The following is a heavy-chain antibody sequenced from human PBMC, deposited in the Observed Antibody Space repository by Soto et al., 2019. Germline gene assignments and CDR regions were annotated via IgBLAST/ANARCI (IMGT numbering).Heavy chain of an antibody. CDR3: XRDESGYEVY. J-gene: IGHJ4*02. V-gene: IGHV3-30-3*01. D-gene: IGHD5-12*01. CDR1: GFTFSSYA. Sequence: QVQLVESGGGVVQPGRSLRLYCAASGFTFSSYAMHWVRQAPGKGLEWVAVISYDGSNKYYADSVKGRFTISRDSSKNXXXXXXXXXXXXXXAVYYCXRDESGYEVYWGQGTLVTVSS. CDR2: ISYDGSNK.